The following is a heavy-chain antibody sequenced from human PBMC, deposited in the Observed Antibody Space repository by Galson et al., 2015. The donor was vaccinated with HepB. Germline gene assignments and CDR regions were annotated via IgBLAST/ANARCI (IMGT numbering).Heavy chain of an antibody. D-gene: IGHD3-22*01. V-gene: IGHV3-30*04. CDR2: ISYDGSNK. Sequence: SLRLSCAASGFTFSSYAMHWVRQAPGKGLEWVAVISYDGSNKYYADSVKGRFTISRDNSKNTLYLQMNSLRAEDTAVYYCAREKWTQYYYDSSGYPGYWGQGTLVTVSS. J-gene: IGHJ4*02. CDR1: GFTFSSYA. CDR3: AREKWTQYYYDSSGYPGY.